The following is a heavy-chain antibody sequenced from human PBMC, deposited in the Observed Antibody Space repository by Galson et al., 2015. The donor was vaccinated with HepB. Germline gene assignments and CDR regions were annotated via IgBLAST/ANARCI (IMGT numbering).Heavy chain of an antibody. CDR3: TTGGGLRFSDIWGQGTAVTVSSGSASAPYYYDSSGYVFFDY. D-gene: IGHD3-22*01. Sequence: SLRLSCAASGFIFSNAWMNWVRQAPGKGLEWIGRIKSKPDGGTTDYAAPVKGRLTISRDDSKNTVYMQMNSLKIEDSAVYYCTTGGGLRFSDIWGQGTAVTVSSGSASAPYYYDSSGYVFFDYWGQGTLVTVSS. CDR1: GFIFSNAW. J-gene: IGHJ4*02. V-gene: IGHV3-15*07. CDR2: IKSKPDGGTT.